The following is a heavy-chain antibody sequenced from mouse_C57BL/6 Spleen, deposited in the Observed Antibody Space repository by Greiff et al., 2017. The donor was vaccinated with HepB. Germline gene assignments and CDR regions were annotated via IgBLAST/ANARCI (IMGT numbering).Heavy chain of an antibody. J-gene: IGHJ3*01. CDR2: IHPNSGST. CDR3: ARREAYYDYEGWFAY. V-gene: IGHV1-64*01. CDR1: GYTFTSYW. Sequence: QVQLQQPGAELVKPGASVKLSCKASGYTFTSYWMHWAKQRPGQGLEWIGMIHPNSGSTNYNEKFKSKATLTVDKSSSTAYMQLSSLTSEDSAVYYCARREAYYDYEGWFAYWGQGTLVTVSA. D-gene: IGHD2-4*01.